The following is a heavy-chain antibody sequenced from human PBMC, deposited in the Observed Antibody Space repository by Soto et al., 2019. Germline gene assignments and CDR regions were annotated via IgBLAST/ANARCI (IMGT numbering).Heavy chain of an antibody. CDR2: IHHHEST. D-gene: IGHD3-22*01. V-gene: IGHV4-4*02. J-gene: IGHJ6*01. Sequence: SETLSLTCAVSGGSIRSNNWWSWVRQSPGKGLEWIGEIHHHESTNYNPSLKSRVTISVDTSKNEFSLKVKSVTAADTAVYSCACRVGGISYDYYGMEVWGQGTTVTVSS. CDR3: ACRVGGISYDYYGMEV. CDR1: GGSIRSNNW.